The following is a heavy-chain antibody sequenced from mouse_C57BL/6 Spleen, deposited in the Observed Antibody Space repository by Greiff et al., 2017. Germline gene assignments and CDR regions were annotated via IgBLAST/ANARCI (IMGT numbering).Heavy chain of an antibody. V-gene: IGHV3-6*01. Sequence: ESGPGLVKPSQSLSLTCSVTGYSITSGYYWNWIRQFPGNKLEWMGYISYDGSNNYNPSLKNRISITRDTSKNQFFLKLNFVTTEDTATYYCARGYYDYDGFAYWGQGTLVTVSA. CDR3: ARGYYDYDGFAY. CDR1: GYSITSGYY. CDR2: ISYDGSN. D-gene: IGHD2-4*01. J-gene: IGHJ3*01.